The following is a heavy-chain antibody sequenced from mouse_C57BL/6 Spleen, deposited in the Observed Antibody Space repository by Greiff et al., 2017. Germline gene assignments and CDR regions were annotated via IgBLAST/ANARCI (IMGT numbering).Heavy chain of an antibody. J-gene: IGHJ2*01. CDR2: ISGGGGIT. Sequence: EVKVVESGGGLVKPGGSLKLSCAASGFTFSSYTMSWVRQTPETRLEWVATISGGGGITYYPDRVKGRFPISRANAKNHLYLRMSCLRSEETSLYCCATHEVYYGYDYFDYWGQGTTLTVSS. V-gene: IGHV5-9*01. CDR3: ATHEVYYGYDYFDY. CDR1: GFTFSSYT. D-gene: IGHD2-2*01.